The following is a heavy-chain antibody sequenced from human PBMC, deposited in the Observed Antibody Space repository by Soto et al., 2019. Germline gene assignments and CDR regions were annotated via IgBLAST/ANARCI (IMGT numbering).Heavy chain of an antibody. V-gene: IGHV4-34*01. Sequence: SQTMSLTCAVYGGSFSGFYCRWISQPPGKGLEWIGEINHSGSTNYNPSLKSRVTISVDTSKNQFSLKLSSVTAADTAVYYCARALTYYDFWSGGFDPWGQGTLVTVSS. CDR3: ARALTYYDFWSGGFDP. D-gene: IGHD3-3*01. CDR2: INHSGST. CDR1: GGSFSGFY. J-gene: IGHJ5*02.